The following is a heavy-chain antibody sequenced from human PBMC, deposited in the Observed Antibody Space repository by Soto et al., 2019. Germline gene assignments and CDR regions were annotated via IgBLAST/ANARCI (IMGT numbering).Heavy chain of an antibody. CDR3: ARFPYGDYLSYFDY. D-gene: IGHD4-17*01. CDR2: IWYDGSNK. V-gene: IGHV3-33*01. CDR1: GFTFSSYG. J-gene: IGHJ4*02. Sequence: QVQLVESGGGVVQPGRSLRLSCAASGFTFSSYGMHWVRQAPGKGLEWVAVIWYDGSNKYYADSVKGRFTISRDNSKNTLYLQMNSLRAEDTAVYYCARFPYGDYLSYFDYWGQGTLGTVSS.